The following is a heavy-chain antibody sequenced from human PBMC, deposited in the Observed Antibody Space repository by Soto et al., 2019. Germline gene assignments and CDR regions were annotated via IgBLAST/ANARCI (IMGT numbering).Heavy chain of an antibody. CDR1: GYTFSNYF. CDR2: INPSTDST. D-gene: IGHD3-9*01. Sequence: GASVKVSRKTSGYTFSNYFIHWVRQAPGQRPGWMGIINPSTDSTNYAQKFQGRATVTRDTSTSTVYMELRSLRAEDTAVYYCATPHEVLRYFDWLLHIYFDYWGQGTLVTVSS. V-gene: IGHV1-46*03. J-gene: IGHJ4*02. CDR3: ATPHEVLRYFDWLLHIYFDY.